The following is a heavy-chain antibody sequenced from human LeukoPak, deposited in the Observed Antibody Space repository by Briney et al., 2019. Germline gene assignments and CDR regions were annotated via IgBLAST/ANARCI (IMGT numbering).Heavy chain of an antibody. V-gene: IGHV1-2*02. CDR3: ARVGGVVAATSLRY. Sequence: ASVKVCCKASGYTFTGYYMHWVRQAPGQGLEWMGWINPNSGGTNYAQKFQGRVTMTRDTSISTAYMELSRLRSDDTAVYYCARVGGVVAATSLRYWGQGTLVAVSS. J-gene: IGHJ4*02. CDR2: INPNSGGT. CDR1: GYTFTGYY. D-gene: IGHD2-15*01.